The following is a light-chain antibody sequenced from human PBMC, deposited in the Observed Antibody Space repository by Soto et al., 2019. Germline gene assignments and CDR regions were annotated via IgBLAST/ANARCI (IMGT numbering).Light chain of an antibody. CDR2: KAS. Sequence: DIQMTQSPSTLSASVGDRVTITCRASQSISSWLAWYQQKPGKAPKLLIHKASSLESGVPSRFSGSGSGTEFTLTISSLQPDDFATYYCQQYNSPFVTSGQGTRLEIK. V-gene: IGKV1-5*03. CDR1: QSISSW. CDR3: QQYNSPFVT. J-gene: IGKJ5*01.